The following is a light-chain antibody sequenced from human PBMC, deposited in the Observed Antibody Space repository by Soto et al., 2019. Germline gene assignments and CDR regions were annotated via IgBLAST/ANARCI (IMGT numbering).Light chain of an antibody. CDR1: NSDGGGYDF. Sequence: QSALTQPASVSGSPGQSVTISCTGSNSDGGGYDFVSWYQHHPGKAPKLILYEGTKRPSGVSNRFSGSKSGNTASLTISGLQAEDDADYYCSSHIRTTTLEVIFGGGTKLTVL. CDR3: SSHIRTTTLEVI. CDR2: EGT. J-gene: IGLJ2*01. V-gene: IGLV2-14*01.